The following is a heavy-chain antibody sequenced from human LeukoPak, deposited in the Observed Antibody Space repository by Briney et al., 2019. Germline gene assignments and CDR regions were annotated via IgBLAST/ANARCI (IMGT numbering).Heavy chain of an antibody. CDR1: GYMFTAYY. V-gene: IGHV1-2*02. D-gene: IGHD3-10*01. J-gene: IGHJ4*02. Sequence: GASVKVSCKASGYMFTAYYISWVRQSPGLGLEWLEWINPNSGGTTYAQRFQGRVTMTSNTSTSTAYLELNGLRSDDTAVYFCGRLNSGNLRGILYWGQGSLVTVSS. CDR2: INPNSGGT. CDR3: GRLNSGNLRGILY.